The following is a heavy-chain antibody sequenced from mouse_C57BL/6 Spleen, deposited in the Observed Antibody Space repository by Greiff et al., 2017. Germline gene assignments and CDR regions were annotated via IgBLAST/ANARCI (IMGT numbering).Heavy chain of an antibody. J-gene: IGHJ2*01. Sequence: EVKLQESGPGLVKPSQSLSLTCSVTGYSITSGYYWNWIRQFPGNKLEWMGYISYDGSNNYNPSLKNRISITRDTSKNQFFLKLNSVTTEDTATYYCAKIYYDYDAVFDYWGQGTTLTVSS. CDR1: GYSITSGYY. CDR2: ISYDGSN. D-gene: IGHD2-4*01. V-gene: IGHV3-6*01. CDR3: AKIYYDYDAVFDY.